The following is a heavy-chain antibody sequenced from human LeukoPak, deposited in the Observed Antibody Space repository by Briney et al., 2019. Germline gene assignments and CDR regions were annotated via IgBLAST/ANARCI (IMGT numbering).Heavy chain of an antibody. CDR2: IYYSGST. CDR3: ARIVGASDC. V-gene: IGHV4-39*01. D-gene: IGHD1-26*01. Sequence: PSETLSLTCAVYGGSFSSYYWGWIRQPPGKGLEWIGSIYYSGSTYYNPSLKGRVTISVDTSKNQFSLKLSSVTAADTAVYYCARIVGASDCWGQGTLVTVSS. J-gene: IGHJ4*02. CDR1: GGSFSSYY.